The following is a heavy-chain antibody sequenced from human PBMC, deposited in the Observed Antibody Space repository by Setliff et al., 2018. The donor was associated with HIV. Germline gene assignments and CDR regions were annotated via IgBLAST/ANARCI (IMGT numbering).Heavy chain of an antibody. CDR2: IYNTGST. D-gene: IGHD6-19*01. CDR1: GGSISSGGFY. V-gene: IGHV4-31*03. Sequence: SETLSLTCTVTGGSISSGGFYWTWIRQHPGKGLAWIGYIYNTGSTYHSPSLESRVTISIDTSKNQSSLKLGSVTAADTAVYFCAGDYAGSGRPFDYWGQGTLVTVSS. J-gene: IGHJ4*02. CDR3: AGDYAGSGRPFDY.